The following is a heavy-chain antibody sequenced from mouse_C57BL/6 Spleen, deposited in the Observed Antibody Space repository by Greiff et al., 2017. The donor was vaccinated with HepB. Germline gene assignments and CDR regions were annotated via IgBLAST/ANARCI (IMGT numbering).Heavy chain of an antibody. V-gene: IGHV5-4*01. CDR2: ISDGGSYT. CDR3: ARDGTGTKAMDY. Sequence: EVMLVESGGGLVKPGGSLKLSCAASGFTFSSYAMSWVRQTPEKRLEWVATISDGGSYTYYPDNVKGRFTISRDNAKNNLYLQMSHLKSEDTAMYYCARDGTGTKAMDYWGQGTSVTVSS. D-gene: IGHD4-1*01. J-gene: IGHJ4*01. CDR1: GFTFSSYA.